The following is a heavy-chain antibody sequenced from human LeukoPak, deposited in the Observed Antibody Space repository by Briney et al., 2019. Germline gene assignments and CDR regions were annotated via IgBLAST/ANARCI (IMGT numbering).Heavy chain of an antibody. V-gene: IGHV4-59*01. CDR1: GGSISSYY. CDR2: IYYSGST. CDR3: ARDPRIAVAPDASDI. D-gene: IGHD6-19*01. J-gene: IGHJ3*02. Sequence: SETLSLTCTVSGGSISSYYWSWIRQPPGKGLEWIGYIYYSGSTNYNPSLKSRVTISVDTSKNQFSLKLSSVTAADTAVYYCARDPRIAVAPDASDIWGQGTMVTVSS.